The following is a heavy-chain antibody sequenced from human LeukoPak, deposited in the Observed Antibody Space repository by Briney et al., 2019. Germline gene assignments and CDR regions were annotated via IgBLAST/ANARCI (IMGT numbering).Heavy chain of an antibody. CDR1: GFTFSTYA. CDR2: ISGSAGST. J-gene: IGHJ4*02. V-gene: IGHV3-23*01. Sequence: GGSLRLSCAASGFTFSTYAMHWVRQAPGKGLEWVSGISGSAGSTYYADSVKGRFTISRDNSKNTLYLQVSSLRAEDTAVYYCAKAPSRAGNGWYQIDYWGQGTLVTVSS. CDR3: AKAPSRAGNGWYQIDY. D-gene: IGHD6-19*01.